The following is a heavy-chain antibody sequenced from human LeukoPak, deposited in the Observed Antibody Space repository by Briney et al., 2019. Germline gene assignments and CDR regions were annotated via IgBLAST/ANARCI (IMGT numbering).Heavy chain of an antibody. V-gene: IGHV1-3*01. CDR3: ARGSSIAARTSMGY. D-gene: IGHD6-6*01. CDR2: IDAGNGNT. CDR1: GFTFSSYA. J-gene: IGHJ4*02. Sequence: PGGSLRLSCAASGFTFSSYAMHWVRQAPGQRLEWMGWIDAGNGNTKYSQKFQGRVTITRDTSASTAYMELSSLRSEDTAVYYCARGSSIAARTSMGYWGQGTLVTVSS.